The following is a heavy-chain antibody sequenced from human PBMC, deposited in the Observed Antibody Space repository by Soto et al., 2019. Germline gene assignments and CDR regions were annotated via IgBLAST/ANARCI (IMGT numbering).Heavy chain of an antibody. CDR1: GYTFTSYG. V-gene: IGHV1-18*01. CDR2: ISAYNGNT. Sequence: ASVKVSCKASGYTFTSYGIIWVRQAPGQGLEWMGWISAYNGNTNYAQKLQGRVTMTTDTSTSTAYMELRSLRSDDTAVYYCAGGEPAAMLGAFDIWGQGTMVTVSS. J-gene: IGHJ3*02. D-gene: IGHD2-2*01. CDR3: AGGEPAAMLGAFDI.